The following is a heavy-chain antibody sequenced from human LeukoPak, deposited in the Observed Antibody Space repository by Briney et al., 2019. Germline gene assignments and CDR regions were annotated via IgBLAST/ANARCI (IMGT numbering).Heavy chain of an antibody. CDR3: ARYCSRTNCYLGDFGMDV. D-gene: IGHD2-2*01. Sequence: GESLKISCQGSGYSFATYWIAWVRQMPGKGLEWMGTIYPGDSDTRYSPSFQGQVTISADKSTSTAYVQWSSLKASDTAMYYCARYCSRTNCYLGDFGMDVWGQGTTVTVSS. CDR2: IYPGDSDT. J-gene: IGHJ6*02. CDR1: GYSFATYW. V-gene: IGHV5-51*01.